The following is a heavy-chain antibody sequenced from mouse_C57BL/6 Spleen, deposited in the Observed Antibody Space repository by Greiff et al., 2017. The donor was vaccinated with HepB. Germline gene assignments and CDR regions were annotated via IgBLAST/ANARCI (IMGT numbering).Heavy chain of an antibody. Sequence: QVHVKQSGAELVRPGASVTLSCKASGYTFTDYEMHWVKQTPVHGLEWIGAIDPETGGTAYNQKFKGKAILTADKSSSTAYMELRSLTSEDSAVYYCTRSLESAYWGQGTLVTVSA. CDR2: IDPETGGT. J-gene: IGHJ3*01. CDR3: TRSLESAY. CDR1: GYTFTDYE. V-gene: IGHV1-15*01.